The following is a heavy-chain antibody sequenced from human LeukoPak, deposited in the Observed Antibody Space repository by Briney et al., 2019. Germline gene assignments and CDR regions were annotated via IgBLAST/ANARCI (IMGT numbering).Heavy chain of an antibody. CDR2: IYGGGST. Sequence: PGGSLRLSCAASGFTVSSIYMSWVRQAPGKGLEWVSVIYGGGSTYYADSVKGSFTISRDNSKNTLYLQMNSLRAEDTAVYYCARAHYYGSGSWFDYWGQGTLVTVSS. V-gene: IGHV3-66*01. J-gene: IGHJ4*02. D-gene: IGHD3-10*01. CDR1: GFTVSSIY. CDR3: ARAHYYGSGSWFDY.